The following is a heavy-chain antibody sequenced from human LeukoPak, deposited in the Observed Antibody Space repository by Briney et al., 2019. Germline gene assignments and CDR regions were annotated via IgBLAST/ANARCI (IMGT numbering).Heavy chain of an antibody. CDR1: GYSSTSYW. Sequence: GESLKISCKGSGYSSTSYWIGWVRQMPGKGLEWMGIIYPGDSDTRYSPSFQGQVTISADKSISTAYLQWSSLEASDTAMYYCARRETSIFGVVNYGMDVWGQGTTVTVSS. CDR2: IYPGDSDT. CDR3: ARRETSIFGVVNYGMDV. V-gene: IGHV5-51*01. J-gene: IGHJ6*02. D-gene: IGHD3-3*01.